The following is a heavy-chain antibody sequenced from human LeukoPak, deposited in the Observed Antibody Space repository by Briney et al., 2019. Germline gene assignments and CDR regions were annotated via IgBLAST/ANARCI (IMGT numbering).Heavy chain of an antibody. CDR1: GGSFSGYY. V-gene: IGHV4-59*01. D-gene: IGHD6-6*01. J-gene: IGHJ4*02. CDR3: ARSRPPDY. CDR2: IYYSGST. Sequence: SETLSLTCAVYGGSFSGYYWSWIRQPPGKGLEWIGYIYYSGSTNYNPSLKSRVTISVDTSKNQFSLKLSSVTAADTAVYYCARSRPPDYWGQGTLVTVSS.